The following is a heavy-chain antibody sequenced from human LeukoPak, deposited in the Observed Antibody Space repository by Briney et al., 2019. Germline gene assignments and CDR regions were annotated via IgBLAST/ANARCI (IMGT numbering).Heavy chain of an antibody. D-gene: IGHD1-26*01. CDR1: GYSFSDYW. J-gene: IGHJ3*02. Sequence: PGESLKISCKGSGYSFSDYWIVWVRQMPGKGLEWMGFIYPGDSDTRYSPSFQGQVTISADKSMSTAYLQWSSLKASDTAMYYCARRRGRYSGDAFDIWGQGTMVTVSS. V-gene: IGHV5-51*01. CDR3: ARRRGRYSGDAFDI. CDR2: IYPGDSDT.